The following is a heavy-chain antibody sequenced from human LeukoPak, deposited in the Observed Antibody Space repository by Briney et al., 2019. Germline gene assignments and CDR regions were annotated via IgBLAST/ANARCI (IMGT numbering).Heavy chain of an antibody. Sequence: SETLSLTCTVSGGSIGTTNYYWGWRRQPPGTGLEWIGSIYYSETTYDNPSLESRVTISIETSKNQFSLKLSSVTAADTAVYYCARQRADYFYYYVDVWGKGTTVTVS. J-gene: IGHJ6*03. V-gene: IGHV4-39*01. D-gene: IGHD3-9*01. CDR3: ARQRADYFYYYVDV. CDR1: GGSIGTTNYY. CDR2: IYYSETT.